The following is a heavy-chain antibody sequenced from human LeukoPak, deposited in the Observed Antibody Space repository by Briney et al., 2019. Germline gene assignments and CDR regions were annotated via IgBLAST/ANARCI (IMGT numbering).Heavy chain of an antibody. Sequence: GGSLRLSCAASGFTFSSYGMHWVRQAPGKGLEWVAFIRYDGSNKYYADSVKGRFTISRDNSKNTLYLQMNSLRAEDTAAYYCAKPYRGYSYGYYYYYMDVWGKGTTVTVSS. V-gene: IGHV3-30*02. D-gene: IGHD5-18*01. CDR1: GFTFSSYG. CDR2: IRYDGSNK. CDR3: AKPYRGYSYGYYYYYMDV. J-gene: IGHJ6*03.